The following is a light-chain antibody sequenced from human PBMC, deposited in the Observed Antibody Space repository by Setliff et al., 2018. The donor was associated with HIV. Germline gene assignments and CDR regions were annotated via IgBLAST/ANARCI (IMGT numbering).Light chain of an antibody. CDR3: FXXXGXXXX. J-gene: IGLJ1*01. CDR2: XVT. Sequence: QPRSVSWSPGQSVTIPCTGTSSDVVSYNYVTWYQQHPXXVPKLMIXXVTRRLSGVPARXAGSTXXXXXSLTIXGLQAEDEAVYYCFXXXGXXXXFGTGTKVTVL. CDR1: SSDVVSYNY. V-gene: IGLV2-11*01.